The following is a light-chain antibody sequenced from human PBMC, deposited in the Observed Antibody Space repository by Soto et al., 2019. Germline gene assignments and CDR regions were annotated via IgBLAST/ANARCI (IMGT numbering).Light chain of an antibody. CDR1: QSVFSS. CDR2: GAA. Sequence: DIVMTQSPATLSVSPGDRATLSCRASQSVFSSLAWYQQKPGQAPRLLIYGAATRATGIPARFSGSGSGTEFTLTISSLQSEDFAVYFCQQYHNWPAFGQGTKV. V-gene: IGKV3-15*01. J-gene: IGKJ1*01. CDR3: QQYHNWPA.